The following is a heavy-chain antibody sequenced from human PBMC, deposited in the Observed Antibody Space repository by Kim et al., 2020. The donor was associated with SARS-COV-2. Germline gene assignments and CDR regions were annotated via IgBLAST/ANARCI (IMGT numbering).Heavy chain of an antibody. J-gene: IGHJ6*02. Sequence: GGSLRLSCAASGFTFSNAWMSWVRQAPGKGLEWVGRIKSKTDGGTTDYAAPVKGRFTISRDDSKNTLYLQMNSLKTEDTAVYYCTTVDYYDSRGYYYYGMDVWGQGTTVTVSS. CDR1: GFTFSNAW. CDR3: TTVDYYDSRGYYYYGMDV. V-gene: IGHV3-15*01. CDR2: IKSKTDGGTT. D-gene: IGHD3-22*01.